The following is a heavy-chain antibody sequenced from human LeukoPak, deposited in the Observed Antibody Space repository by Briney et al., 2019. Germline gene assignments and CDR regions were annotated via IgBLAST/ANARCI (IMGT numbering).Heavy chain of an antibody. CDR3: AKDTTAAS. V-gene: IGHV4-59*01. CDR1: GASISSYY. CDR2: IYYSGST. D-gene: IGHD1-1*01. J-gene: IGHJ4*02. Sequence: PSETLSLTCTVSGASISSYYWSWIRQPLGKGLEWIGNIYYSGSTNYNPSLKSRVTMSIDTSKNQFSLNLTSVIAADTAVYYCAKDTTAASWGPGTLVTVSS.